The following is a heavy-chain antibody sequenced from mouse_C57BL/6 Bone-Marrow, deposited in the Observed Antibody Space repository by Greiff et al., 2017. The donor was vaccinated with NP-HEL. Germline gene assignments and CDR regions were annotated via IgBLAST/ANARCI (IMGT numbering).Heavy chain of an antibody. CDR3: ARMWPSYWYFDV. Sequence: DVKLQESGPGLVKPSQSLSLTCSVTGYSITSGYYWNWIRQFPGNKLEWMGYISYDGSNNYNPSLKNRIPITRDTSKNQFFLKLNSVTTEDTATYYCARMWPSYWYFDVWGTGTTVTVSS. CDR2: ISYDGSN. J-gene: IGHJ1*03. D-gene: IGHD2-10*02. CDR1: GYSITSGYY. V-gene: IGHV3-6*01.